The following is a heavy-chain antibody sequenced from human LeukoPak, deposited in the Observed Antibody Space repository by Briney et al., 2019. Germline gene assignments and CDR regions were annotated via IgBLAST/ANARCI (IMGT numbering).Heavy chain of an antibody. CDR2: INPNSGGT. CDR3: ARDYYGSGSYYTPPDS. V-gene: IGHV1-2*02. D-gene: IGHD3-10*01. Sequence: ASVKVSCKASGGTFSSYTISWVRQAPGQGLECMGWINPNSGGTNYAQKFQGRVTMTRDTSISTAYMELSRLRSDDTAVYYCARDYYGSGSYYTPPDSWGQGTLVTVSS. CDR1: GGTFSSYT. J-gene: IGHJ4*02.